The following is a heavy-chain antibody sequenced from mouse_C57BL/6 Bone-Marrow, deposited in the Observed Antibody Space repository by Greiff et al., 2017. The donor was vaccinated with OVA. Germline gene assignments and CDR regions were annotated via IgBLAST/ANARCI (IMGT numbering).Heavy chain of an antibody. CDR3: ASDGGLRLVYAMDY. CDR2: IYPRDGST. CDR1: GYTFTSYD. J-gene: IGHJ4*01. D-gene: IGHD1-2*01. Sequence: QVQLQQSGPELVKPGASVKLSCKASGYTFTSYDINWVKQRPGQGLEWIGWIYPRDGSTKYNEKFKGKATLTVATSSSTAYMELHSLTSEDSAVYFCASDGGLRLVYAMDYWGQGTSVTVSS. V-gene: IGHV1-85*01.